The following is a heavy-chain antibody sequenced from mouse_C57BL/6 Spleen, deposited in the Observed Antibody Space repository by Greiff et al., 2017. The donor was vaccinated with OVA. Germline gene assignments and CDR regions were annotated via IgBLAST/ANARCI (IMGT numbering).Heavy chain of an antibody. CDR3: ARNDDFDWYFDV. J-gene: IGHJ1*03. D-gene: IGHD2-4*01. V-gene: IGHV1-22*01. CDR2: INPNNGGT. Sequence: VQLQQSGPELVKPGASVKMSCKASGYTFTDYNMHWVKQSHGKSLEWIGYINPNNGGTSYNQKFKGKATLTVNKSCSTAYMELRSLTSEDSAVYYCARNDDFDWYFDVGGTGTTVTVSS. CDR1: GYTFTDYN.